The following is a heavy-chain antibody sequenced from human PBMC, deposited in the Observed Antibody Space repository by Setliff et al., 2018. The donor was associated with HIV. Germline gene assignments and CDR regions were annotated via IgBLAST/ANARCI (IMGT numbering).Heavy chain of an antibody. CDR3: ARRQSYYDILNGRAFDALDI. J-gene: IGHJ3*02. D-gene: IGHD3-9*01. CDR1: GGSIRSGPYY. Sequence: SETLSLTCTVSGGSIRSGPYYWSWIRQPAGKGLEWIGQIYTSGNTNYNPSLKSRVTISVDTSKNQFSLKLSSVTAADTAVYSCARRQSYYDILNGRAFDALDIWGQGTKVTVSS. V-gene: IGHV4-61*09. CDR2: IYTSGNT.